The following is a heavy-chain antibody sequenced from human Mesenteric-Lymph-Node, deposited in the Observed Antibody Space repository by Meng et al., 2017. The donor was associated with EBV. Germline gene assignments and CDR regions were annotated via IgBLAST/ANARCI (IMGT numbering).Heavy chain of an antibody. D-gene: IGHD5-24*01. CDR2: IFHSGST. J-gene: IGHJ4*02. CDR3: ARPRRWLQSEFDF. V-gene: IGHV4-39*01. Sequence: QGQLQESGPGLVKSSQTLSLTCAVSGGSINRGGYYWSWIRQPPGKGLEWIGSIFHSGSTYYNPSLKSRVTVSVDTSKNQFSLKLNSVTTADTAMYYCARPRRWLQSEFDFWGPGTLVTVSS. CDR1: GGSINRGGYY.